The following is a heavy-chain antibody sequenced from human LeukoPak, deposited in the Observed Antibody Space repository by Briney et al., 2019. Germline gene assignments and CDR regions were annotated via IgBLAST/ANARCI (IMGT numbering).Heavy chain of an antibody. V-gene: IGHV3-23*01. J-gene: IGHJ6*03. CDR2: ISGGGGYT. Sequence: PGGSLRLSCEGSGFTFSSYGMSWVRQAPGKGLEWVSGISGGGGYTYYADSVKGRFNISRDNSKNTLYLQMNSLRAEDTAVYYCANGPYYDILTGKNYYYYYYMDVWGKGTTVTVSS. D-gene: IGHD3-9*01. CDR1: GFTFSSYG. CDR3: ANGPYYDILTGKNYYYYYYMDV.